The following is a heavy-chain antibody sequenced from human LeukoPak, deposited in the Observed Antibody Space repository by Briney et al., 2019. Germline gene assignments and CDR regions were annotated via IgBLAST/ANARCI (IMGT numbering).Heavy chain of an antibody. Sequence: GGSLRLSCAVSGFTFSNYAMSWVRQAPGKGLEWVSVISGSGGSTDYAVSVRGRFTTSRDNSKNTLYLQMNSLRVEDTAVYYCARGNGMVRGVTAYYYGMDVWGQGTTVTVSS. V-gene: IGHV3-23*01. CDR3: ARGNGMVRGVTAYYYGMDV. CDR1: GFTFSNYA. D-gene: IGHD3-10*01. J-gene: IGHJ6*02. CDR2: ISGSGGST.